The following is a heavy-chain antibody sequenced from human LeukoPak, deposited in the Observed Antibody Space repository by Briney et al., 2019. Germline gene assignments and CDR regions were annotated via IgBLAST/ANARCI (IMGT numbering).Heavy chain of an antibody. V-gene: IGHV3-74*03. CDR2: INRDGGTT. Sequence: AGGSLRLSCAASGFTFSNYWVHWVRQAPGKVLVWVSRINRDGGTTKYADSVKGRFTVSRDNAKNTLNLQMNSLRAEDTAVYYCARDKKSGESSEIDYWGQGTLVTVSS. J-gene: IGHJ4*02. CDR3: ARDKKSGESSEIDY. D-gene: IGHD3-10*01. CDR1: GFTFSNYW.